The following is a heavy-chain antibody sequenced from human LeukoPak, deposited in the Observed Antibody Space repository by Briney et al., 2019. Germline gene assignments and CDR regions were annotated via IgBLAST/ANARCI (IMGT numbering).Heavy chain of an antibody. V-gene: IGHV3-23*01. J-gene: IGHJ3*02. CDR3: ARDLYDYGDSLDAFDI. CDR1: GFTFSSYA. Sequence: PGGSLRLSCAASGFTFSSYAVSWVRQAPGKGLEWVSGISGSGSTTYYADSVKGRFTISRDNAKNSLYLQMNSLRAEDTAVYYCARDLYDYGDSLDAFDIWGQGTMVTVSS. D-gene: IGHD4-17*01. CDR2: ISGSGSTT.